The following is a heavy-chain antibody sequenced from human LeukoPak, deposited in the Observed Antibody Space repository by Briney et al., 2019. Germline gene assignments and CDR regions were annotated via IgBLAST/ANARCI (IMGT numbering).Heavy chain of an antibody. CDR3: ARHGGTIGYFDN. CDR2: VYHSGTT. D-gene: IGHD1-26*01. Sequence: ASETLSLTCTVSGGSISTYYWSWIRQPPGKGLERIGYVYHSGTTNYNPSLKRRVTISADTSKNQFSLKVKSVTAADTAVYYCARHGGTIGYFDNWGQGTLVTVSS. J-gene: IGHJ4*02. CDR1: GGSISTYY. V-gene: IGHV4-59*08.